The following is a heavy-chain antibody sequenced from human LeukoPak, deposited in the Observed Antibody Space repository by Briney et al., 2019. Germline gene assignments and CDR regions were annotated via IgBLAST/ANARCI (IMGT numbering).Heavy chain of an antibody. CDR2: IIPIFGTA. V-gene: IGHV1-69*13. D-gene: IGHD2-21*02. Sequence: GASVKVSCKASGGTFSSYAISWVRQAPGQGLEWMGGIIPIFGTANYAQKFQGRVAITADESTSTAYMELSSLRSEDTAVYYCARMDCGGDCDNWFDPWGQGTLVTASS. CDR1: GGTFSSYA. J-gene: IGHJ5*02. CDR3: ARMDCGGDCDNWFDP.